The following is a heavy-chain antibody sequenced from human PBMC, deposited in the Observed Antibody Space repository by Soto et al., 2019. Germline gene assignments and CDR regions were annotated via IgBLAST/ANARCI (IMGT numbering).Heavy chain of an antibody. J-gene: IGHJ6*02. V-gene: IGHV1-69*13. CDR3: ARDSSGWSRGEDYGMDV. CDR1: GGAFSSYA. CDR2: IIPIFGTA. Sequence: GXSVKVSFKASGGAFSSYAISWVRQAPGQGLEWMGGIIPIFGTANYAQKFQGRVTITADESTSTAYMELSSLRSEDTAVYYCARDSSGWSRGEDYGMDVWGQGTTVTVSS. D-gene: IGHD6-19*01.